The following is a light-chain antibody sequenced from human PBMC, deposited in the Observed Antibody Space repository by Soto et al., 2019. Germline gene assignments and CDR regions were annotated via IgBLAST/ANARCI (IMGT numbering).Light chain of an antibody. V-gene: IGLV1-40*01. J-gene: IGLJ2*01. Sequence: QSVLTQPPSVSVAPGQRVTISCTGSSSNIGAGYDVHWYQQLPGTAPKLLIHGNSNRPSGVPDRFSGSKSGTSASLAITGLQAEDEADYYGQSYDSSLSGHVVFGGGTKLTVL. CDR2: GNS. CDR1: SSNIGAGYD. CDR3: QSYDSSLSGHVV.